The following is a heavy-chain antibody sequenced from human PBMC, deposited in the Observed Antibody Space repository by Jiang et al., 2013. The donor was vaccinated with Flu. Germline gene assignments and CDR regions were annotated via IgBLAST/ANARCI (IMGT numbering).Heavy chain of an antibody. CDR1: GFSLSTYGMR. D-gene: IGHD3-3*01. CDR2: IDWDGDR. J-gene: IGHJ5*02. Sequence: KPTQTLTLTCSFSGFSLSTYGMRVGWIRQPPGKALEWLARIDWDGDRFYSTSLKTRLTISKDTSKNQVVLTMTNMDPVDTATYYCARIQKYYDFWSGYYTDNWFDPWGQGTLVTVSS. V-gene: IGHV2-70*04. CDR3: ARIQKYYDFWSGYYTDNWFDP.